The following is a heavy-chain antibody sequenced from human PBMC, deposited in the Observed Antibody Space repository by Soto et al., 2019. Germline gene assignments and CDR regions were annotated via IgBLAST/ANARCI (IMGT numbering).Heavy chain of an antibody. V-gene: IGHV4-61*01. D-gene: IGHD3-10*01. CDR2: IYYSGSA. CDR1: GGSVSNISDY. Sequence: PSETLSLTCTVSGGSVSNISDYWSWVRQPPGKGLEWIGYIYYSGSADYNPSLGSRVTISLDTSKNQFSLKLSSVTTADTAVYYCARGVGFGHYYYHMGLWGQGTTVTVSS. CDR3: ARGVGFGHYYYHMGL. J-gene: IGHJ6*02.